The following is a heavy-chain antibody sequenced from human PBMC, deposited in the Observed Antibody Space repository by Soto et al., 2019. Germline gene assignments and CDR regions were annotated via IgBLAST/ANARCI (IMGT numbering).Heavy chain of an antibody. J-gene: IGHJ4*02. D-gene: IGHD6-6*01. CDR3: ASHRYTSSLDY. CDR2: IYHSGYT. V-gene: IGHV4-4*02. Sequence: QVQLQESGPGLVKPSGTLSLTCGVSGDSISSSNCWSLVRQPPGKGLEWIGEIYHSGYTNYNPSLKSRVTISVDKSKNHFALKLSSVTAAYTAVYYFASHRYTSSLDYWGQGTLVTVSS. CDR1: GDSISSSNC.